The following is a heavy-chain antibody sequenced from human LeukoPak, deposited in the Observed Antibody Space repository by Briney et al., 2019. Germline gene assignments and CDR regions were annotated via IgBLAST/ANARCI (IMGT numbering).Heavy chain of an antibody. J-gene: IGHJ4*02. D-gene: IGHD5-18*01. CDR3: ARGGYTYGYFDY. Sequence: QPGGSLRLSCAASGFTFSSYAMHWVRQAPGKGLEWVAVISYDGSNKYYADSVKGRFTISRDNSKNTLYLQMNSLRAEDTAVYYCARGGYTYGYFDYWGQGTLVTVSS. V-gene: IGHV3-30-3*01. CDR2: ISYDGSNK. CDR1: GFTFSSYA.